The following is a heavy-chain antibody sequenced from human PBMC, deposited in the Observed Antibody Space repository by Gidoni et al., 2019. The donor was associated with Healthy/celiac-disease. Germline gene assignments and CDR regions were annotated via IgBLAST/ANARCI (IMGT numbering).Heavy chain of an antibody. J-gene: IGHJ6*02. Sequence: QVQLVQSRRGVVQPGRSLRLSCAASGSTFSSYVMHGVRQVPGQGLEWVAVISYDGSNKNYAESVKGRFTISRDNSKNTMYLQMNRLRAEDTAVYYCAKQHRVYRGYYYYYYGMDVWGQGTTVTVSS. CDR1: GSTFSSYV. CDR2: ISYDGSNK. CDR3: AKQHRVYRGYYYYYYGMDV. V-gene: IGHV3-30*18. D-gene: IGHD2-21*01.